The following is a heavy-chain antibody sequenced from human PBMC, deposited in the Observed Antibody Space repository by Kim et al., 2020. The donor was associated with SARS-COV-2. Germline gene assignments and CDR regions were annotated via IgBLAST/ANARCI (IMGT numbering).Heavy chain of an antibody. V-gene: IGHV3-23*01. Sequence: GEGQLTISRDNAKNTLYLQMNSMRAEDTAVYYCAKDLGEYYDSSGYYHYWGQGTLVTVSS. D-gene: IGHD3-22*01. J-gene: IGHJ4*02. CDR3: AKDLGEYYDSSGYYHY.